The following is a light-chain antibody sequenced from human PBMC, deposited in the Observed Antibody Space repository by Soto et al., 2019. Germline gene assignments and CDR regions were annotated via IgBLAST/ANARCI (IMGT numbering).Light chain of an antibody. CDR1: QTISNT. J-gene: IGKJ1*01. Sequence: VMAQSPATLALPPGEKVSLSCSANQTISNTLAWYHLKPGQPPRLLSYGASTRATGIPATFSGSGSGNEVNLTISSLPSEESRRDCCQYYDILLRRFAEGTRADI. CDR2: GAS. CDR3: QYYDILLRR. V-gene: IGKV3-15*01.